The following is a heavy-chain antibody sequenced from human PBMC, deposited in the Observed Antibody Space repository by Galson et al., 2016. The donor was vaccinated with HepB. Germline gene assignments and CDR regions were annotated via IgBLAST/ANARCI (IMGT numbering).Heavy chain of an antibody. Sequence: SETLSLTCDVSDESIMTHYWSWIRQSPGKGLEWLGYTHSSGNSKYNPSLTSRFTMSLDTSRSRFSLRLRSVTAADTAVYFCARGTRFSYKWSFDSWGQGALVTVSS. CDR2: THSSGNS. CDR3: ARGTRFSYKWSFDS. J-gene: IGHJ4*02. CDR1: DESIMTHY. V-gene: IGHV4-59*11. D-gene: IGHD1-20*01.